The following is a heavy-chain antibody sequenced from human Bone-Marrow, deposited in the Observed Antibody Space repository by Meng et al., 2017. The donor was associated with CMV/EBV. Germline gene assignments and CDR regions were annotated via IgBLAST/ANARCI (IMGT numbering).Heavy chain of an antibody. D-gene: IGHD3-3*01. V-gene: IGHV1-46*01. Sequence: ASVKVSCKGSGYTFTSYYMHWVRQAPGQGLEWMGIINPSGGSTSYAQKFQGRVTMTRDTSTSTVYMELSSLRSEDTAVYYCARDGRRVEWFAYYYGMDVWGQGTTVTVSS. J-gene: IGHJ6*02. CDR3: ARDGRRVEWFAYYYGMDV. CDR1: GYTFTSYY. CDR2: INPSGGST.